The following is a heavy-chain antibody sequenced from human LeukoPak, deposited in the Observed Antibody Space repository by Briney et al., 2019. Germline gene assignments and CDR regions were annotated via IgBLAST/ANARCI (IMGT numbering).Heavy chain of an antibody. V-gene: IGHV3-21*04. CDR1: GFTFNTYS. J-gene: IGHJ4*02. CDR2: INSGSTYK. D-gene: IGHD1-26*01. CDR3: AKDLRVGATDY. Sequence: GGSLRLSCAASGFTFNTYSMDWVRQAPGKGLEWVSSINSGSTYKYYADSVKGRFTVSRDNAKNSLYLQMNSLRAEDTAVYYCAKDLRVGATDYWGQGTLVTVSS.